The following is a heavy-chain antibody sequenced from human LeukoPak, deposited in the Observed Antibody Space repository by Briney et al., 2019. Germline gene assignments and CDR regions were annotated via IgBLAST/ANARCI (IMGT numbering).Heavy chain of an antibody. CDR3: ARSLDYGGNLGSYFDY. D-gene: IGHD4-23*01. CDR2: IHYSGST. Sequence: SETLSLTCTVSGGSISSSSYYWSWIRQPPGKGLEWIGSIHYSGSTYYNPSLKSRVTISVDTSNNQFSLKLSSVTAADTAVYYCARSLDYGGNLGSYFDYWGQGTLVTVSS. CDR1: GGSISSSSYY. J-gene: IGHJ4*02. V-gene: IGHV4-39*07.